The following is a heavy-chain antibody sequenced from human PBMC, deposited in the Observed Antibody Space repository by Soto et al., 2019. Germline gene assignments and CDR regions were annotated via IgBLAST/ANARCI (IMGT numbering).Heavy chain of an antibody. CDR2: IYYSGST. Sequence: QVQLQESGPGLVKPSQTLSLTCTVSGGSISSGGYYWSCIRQHPGKGLGWIGYIYYSGSTYYNPSLKSRVTISVYTSKNQFSLKLSSVPAADTAVYYCASRVDYDISVAYFGYWGQGTLVTVSS. CDR3: ASRVDYDISVAYFGY. J-gene: IGHJ4*02. CDR1: GGSISSGGYY. D-gene: IGHD3-22*01. V-gene: IGHV4-31*03.